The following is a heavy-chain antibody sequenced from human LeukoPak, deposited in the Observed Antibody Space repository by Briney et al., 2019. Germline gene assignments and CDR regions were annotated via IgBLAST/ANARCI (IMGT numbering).Heavy chain of an antibody. D-gene: IGHD5-18*01. CDR2: INPNNGDT. Sequence: GASVKVSCKASGYTFTNYYMHWVRQAPGQGLEWMGWINPNNGDTNYAQKFQAWVTMTRDTSISTAFMELSRLRSDDTAVYYYARDIQYSFGTFDSWGQGTLVTVS. V-gene: IGHV1-2*04. CDR1: GYTFTNYY. J-gene: IGHJ4*02. CDR3: ARDIQYSFGTFDS.